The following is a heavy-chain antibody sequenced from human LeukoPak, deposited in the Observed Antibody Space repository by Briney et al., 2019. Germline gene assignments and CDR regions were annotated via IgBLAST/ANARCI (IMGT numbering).Heavy chain of an antibody. CDR3: ARGPAVTLFNY. CDR2: INHSGST. V-gene: IGHV4-34*01. D-gene: IGHD4-17*01. CDR1: DGSIRTYY. Sequence: PSETLSLTCSVSDGSIRTYYWSWIRQPPGKGLEWIGEINHSGSTNYNPSLKSRVTISVDTSKNQFSLKLSSVTAADTAVYYCARGPAVTLFNYWGQGTLVTVSS. J-gene: IGHJ4*02.